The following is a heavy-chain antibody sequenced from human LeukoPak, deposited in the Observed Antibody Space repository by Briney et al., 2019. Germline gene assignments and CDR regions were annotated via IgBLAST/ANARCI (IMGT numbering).Heavy chain of an antibody. CDR2: IYPGDSDT. D-gene: IGHD3-22*01. Sequence: ESLKLSCKGSGYSFTSYWIGWVRQMPGKGLEWMGIIYPGDSDTRYSPSFQGQVTISADKSISTAYLQWSSLKASDTAMYYCARQMLYYDSSGVGMDVWGQGTTVTVSS. J-gene: IGHJ6*02. CDR1: GYSFTSYW. V-gene: IGHV5-51*01. CDR3: ARQMLYYDSSGVGMDV.